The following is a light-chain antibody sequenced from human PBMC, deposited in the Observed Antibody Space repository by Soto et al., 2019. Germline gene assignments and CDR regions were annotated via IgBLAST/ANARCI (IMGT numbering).Light chain of an antibody. J-gene: IGKJ1*01. CDR1: QGISNY. CDR2: GAS. Sequence: DIQMTQSPSSLSASVGDIVTITCRTSQGISNYLAWYQQKPGKVPKLLIYGASTLQPGVSSRFSGSRSGADFALNISSQQPEDVATYYCQKYDGAPRTFGHGIKVEIK. V-gene: IGKV1-27*01. CDR3: QKYDGAPRT.